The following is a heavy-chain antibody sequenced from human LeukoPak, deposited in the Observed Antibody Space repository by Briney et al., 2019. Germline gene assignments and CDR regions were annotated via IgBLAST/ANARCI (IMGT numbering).Heavy chain of an antibody. J-gene: IGHJ4*02. CDR3: ARYRGYSGYDY. Sequence: GGSLRLSCAASGFTFSSYSMNWVRQAPGKGLEWVSVIYSGGSTYYAASVRGRFTISRDNSKNMLYLQMNSLRAGDTAVYYCARYRGYSGYDYWGQGTLVTVSS. D-gene: IGHD5-12*01. CDR1: GFTFSSYS. CDR2: IYSGGST. V-gene: IGHV3-53*01.